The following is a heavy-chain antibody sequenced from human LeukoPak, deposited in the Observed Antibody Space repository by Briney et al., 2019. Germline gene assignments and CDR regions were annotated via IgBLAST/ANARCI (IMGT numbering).Heavy chain of an antibody. D-gene: IGHD2-2*01. J-gene: IGHJ4*02. CDR1: GFTFSSYA. Sequence: PGGSLRLSCAASGFTFSSYAMSWVRQAPGKGLEWVSAISGSGGSTYYADSVKGRFTISRDNSKNTLYLQMNSLRAEDTAVYYCAKTDGRDIVVVPAPLFDYWGQGTLVTVSS. CDR3: AKTDGRDIVVVPAPLFDY. V-gene: IGHV3-23*01. CDR2: ISGSGGST.